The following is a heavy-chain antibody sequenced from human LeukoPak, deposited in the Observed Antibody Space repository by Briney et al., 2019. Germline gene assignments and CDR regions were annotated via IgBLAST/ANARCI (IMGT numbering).Heavy chain of an antibody. CDR3: ARDGRKATYYDFWSSTGYFDY. CDR1: GFTFSSYA. CDR2: ISSNGGST. J-gene: IGHJ4*02. Sequence: GGSLRLSCAASGFTFSSYAMHWVRQAPGKGLEYVSAISSNGGSTYYANSVKGRFTISRDKSKNTLYLQMGSLRAEDMAVYYCARDGRKATYYDFWSSTGYFDYWGQGTLVTVSS. D-gene: IGHD3-3*01. V-gene: IGHV3-64*01.